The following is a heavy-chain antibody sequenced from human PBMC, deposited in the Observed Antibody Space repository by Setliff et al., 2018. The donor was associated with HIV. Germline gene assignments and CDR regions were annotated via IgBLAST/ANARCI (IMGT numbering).Heavy chain of an antibody. CDR3: ARDGSYYDSSAYLGGRYYYYGMDV. CDR1: GGSISSSSYY. J-gene: IGHJ6*02. Sequence: PSETLSLTCTVSGGSISSSSYYWGWLRQPPGKGLEWIANIFDSGSSYYNPSLKSRVAISVDTSKNQFSLKLSSVTAADTAVYYCARDGSYYDSSAYLGGRYYYYGMDVWGQGTTVTVS. V-gene: IGHV4-39*07. CDR2: IFDSGSS. D-gene: IGHD3-22*01.